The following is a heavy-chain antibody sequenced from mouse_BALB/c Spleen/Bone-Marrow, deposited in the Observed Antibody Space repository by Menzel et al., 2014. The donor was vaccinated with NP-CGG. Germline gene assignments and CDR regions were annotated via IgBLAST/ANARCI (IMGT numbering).Heavy chain of an antibody. CDR1: GFTFCGYT. V-gene: IGHV5-12-2*01. Sequence: EVNVVESGGGLVQPGGSLKLSCAASGFTFCGYTMSWVRQTPEKRLEWVAFITNGGGNTYYPDTVKGRFTISRDNAKNTLYLQMSSLKSEDTAIYYCTTLTGTSYWGQGTLVTVSA. CDR2: ITNGGGNT. CDR3: TTLTGTSY. J-gene: IGHJ3*01. D-gene: IGHD4-1*01.